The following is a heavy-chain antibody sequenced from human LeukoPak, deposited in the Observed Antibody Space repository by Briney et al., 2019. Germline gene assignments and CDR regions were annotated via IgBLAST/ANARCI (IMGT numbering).Heavy chain of an antibody. J-gene: IGHJ4*02. CDR2: INHSEST. V-gene: IGHV4-34*01. D-gene: IGHD2-15*01. Sequence: SGTLPLTCAVYGGSFSGYYWSWIRQPPGKGLEWIGEINHSESTNYNPSLKSRVTISVDTSKNQFSLKLSSVTAADTAVYYCARGGVDGDIVVVVAAYYFDYWGQGTLVTVSS. CDR1: GGSFSGYY. CDR3: ARGGVDGDIVVVVAAYYFDY.